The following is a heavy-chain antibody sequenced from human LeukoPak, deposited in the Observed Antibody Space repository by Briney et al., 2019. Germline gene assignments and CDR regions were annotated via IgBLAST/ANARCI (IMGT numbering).Heavy chain of an antibody. D-gene: IGHD3-10*01. V-gene: IGHV4-34*01. Sequence: SETLSLTCAVYGGSFSGYYWSWIRQPPGKGLEWIGEINHSGSTNYNPSLKSRVTISVDTSKNQFSLKLSSVTAADTAVYYCARGXGXYGXGSYYPRKPFDYWGQGTLVTVSS. CDR3: ARGXGXYGXGSYYPRKPFDY. CDR2: INHSGST. J-gene: IGHJ4*02. CDR1: GGSFSGYY.